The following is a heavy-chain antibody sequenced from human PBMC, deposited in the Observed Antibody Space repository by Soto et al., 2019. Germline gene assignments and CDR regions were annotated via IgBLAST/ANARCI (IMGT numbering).Heavy chain of an antibody. CDR2: IHYRGSA. Sequence: QVQLQESGPGLVKPSQTLSLTCTVSGGSISNNNYFWSWIRQHPGKGLEWIGYIHYRGSAYYNPSLSGRVTILVDTTKNQFSMKLSSVTAADTAMYYCAREVNVPADADAFDIWGQGTMVIVSS. D-gene: IGHD2-2*01. CDR3: AREVNVPADADAFDI. J-gene: IGHJ3*02. V-gene: IGHV4-31*03. CDR1: GGSISNNNYF.